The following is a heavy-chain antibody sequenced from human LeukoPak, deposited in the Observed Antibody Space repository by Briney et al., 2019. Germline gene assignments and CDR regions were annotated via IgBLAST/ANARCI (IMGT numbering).Heavy chain of an antibody. J-gene: IGHJ5*02. CDR1: GASISGSSHYF. CDR2: INHSGST. CDR3: ARFTYGSGSYNWFDP. V-gene: IGHV4-39*07. D-gene: IGHD3-10*01. Sequence: SETLSLTCTVSGASISGSSHYFWGWIRQPPGKGLEWIGEINHSGSTNYNPSLKSRVTISVDTSKNQFSLKLSSVTAADTAVYYCARFTYGSGSYNWFDPWGQGTLVTVSS.